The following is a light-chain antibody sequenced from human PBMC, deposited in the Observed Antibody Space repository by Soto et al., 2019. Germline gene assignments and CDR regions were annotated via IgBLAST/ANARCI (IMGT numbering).Light chain of an antibody. CDR3: MKVLQSPIN. CDR1: QILLHSHGYHY. V-gene: IGKV2-28*01. CDR2: LAS. J-gene: IGKJ5*01. Sequence: DIVITHSPLSLPVTPVDPASISFMSSQILLHSHGYHYLDWYLQKPGQSPQLLIYLASNRASGVPDRFSGSGSGTDFTLKISRVEAEDVGVYYCMKVLQSPINFGQGTRLEIK.